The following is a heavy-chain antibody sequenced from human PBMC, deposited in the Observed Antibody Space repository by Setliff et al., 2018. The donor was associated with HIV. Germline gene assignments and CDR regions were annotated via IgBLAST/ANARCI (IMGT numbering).Heavy chain of an antibody. J-gene: IGHJ4*02. CDR2: ISPYNDNT. V-gene: IGHV1-18*04. CDR1: GYTFTGYY. Sequence: ASVKVSCKASGYTFTGYYMHWVRQAPGQGLEWMGWISPYNDNTKYAQSLQGIGTMTTDTSTSTAYMELRSLRSDDTAVYYCGRESDSCWSGYYAAFDYWGQGTLVTVSS. CDR3: GRESDSCWSGYYAAFDY. D-gene: IGHD3-3*01.